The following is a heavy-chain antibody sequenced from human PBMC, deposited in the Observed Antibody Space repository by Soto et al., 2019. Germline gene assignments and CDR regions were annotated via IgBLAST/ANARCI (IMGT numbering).Heavy chain of an antibody. D-gene: IGHD3-16*01. V-gene: IGHV3-33*01. CDR3: ARGARDFDH. CDR2: IWYDGGNK. CDR1: GFTFDTYV. Sequence: GGSLRLSCAASGFTFDTYVMHWVRQAPGRVLEWVSLIWYDGGNKYYADSVKGRFTISRDNSKNTLYLQMNSLRAEDTAVYYCARGARDFDHWGQGTLVTVSS. J-gene: IGHJ4*02.